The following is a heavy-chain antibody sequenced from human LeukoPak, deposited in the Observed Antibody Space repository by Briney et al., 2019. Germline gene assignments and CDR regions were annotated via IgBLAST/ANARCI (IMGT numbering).Heavy chain of an antibody. Sequence: GGSLRLSCAASGFTFSSYSMNWVRQAPGKGLEWVSSISSSSSYIYYADSVKGRFTISRDNSKNTLYLQMNSLRAEGTAVYYCAKSRYYYDSSGYSRWGQGTLVTVSS. J-gene: IGHJ4*02. V-gene: IGHV3-21*04. CDR3: AKSRYYYDSSGYSR. D-gene: IGHD3-22*01. CDR1: GFTFSSYS. CDR2: ISSSSSYI.